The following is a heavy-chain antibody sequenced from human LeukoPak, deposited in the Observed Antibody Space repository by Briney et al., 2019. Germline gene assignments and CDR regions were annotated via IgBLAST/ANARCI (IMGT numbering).Heavy chain of an antibody. V-gene: IGHV3-9*01. D-gene: IGHD2/OR15-2a*01. CDR1: GFTFDDYA. J-gene: IGHJ6*03. CDR3: TGGSDKVLSGEYCYYMDV. CDR2: ISWNSGSI. Sequence: GGSLRLSCAASGFTFDDYAMHWVRQAPGKGLEWVSGISWNSGSIGYADSVKGRFTISRDNAKNSLDLQMHSLRAEDTAVYYCTGGSDKVLSGEYCYYMDVWGKGTTVTVSS.